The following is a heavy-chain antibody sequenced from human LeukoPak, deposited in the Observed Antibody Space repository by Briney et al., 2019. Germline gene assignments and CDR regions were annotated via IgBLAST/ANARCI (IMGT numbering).Heavy chain of an antibody. Sequence: SETLSLTCTVSGGSISSYYWGWIRQPPGKGLEWIGYIYYSGSTNYNPSLKSRVTISVDTSKNQFSLKLSSVTAADTAVYYCARLESGNSDAFDIWGQGTMVTVSS. D-gene: IGHD3-10*01. CDR1: GGSISSYY. V-gene: IGHV4-59*01. CDR2: IYYSGST. CDR3: ARLESGNSDAFDI. J-gene: IGHJ3*02.